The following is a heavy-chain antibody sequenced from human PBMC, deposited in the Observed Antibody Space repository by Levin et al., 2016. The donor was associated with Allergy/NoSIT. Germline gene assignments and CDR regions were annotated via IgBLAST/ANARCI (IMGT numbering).Heavy chain of an antibody. V-gene: IGHV7-4-1*02. J-gene: IGHJ5*02. CDR2: INTNTGNP. D-gene: IGHD5-18*01. CDR3: ARDSVSGYDTGMDNWFAP. Sequence: WVRQAPGQGLEWMGWINTNTGNPTYAQGFTGRFVFSLDTSVSTAYLQISSLKAEDTAMYYCARDSVSGYDTGMDNWFAPWGQGTLVTVSS.